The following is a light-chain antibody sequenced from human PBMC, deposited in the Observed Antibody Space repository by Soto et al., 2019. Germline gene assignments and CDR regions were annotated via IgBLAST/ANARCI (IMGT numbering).Light chain of an antibody. Sequence: QSALTQPASVSGSPGQSITISCTGTSSDVGSYNLVSWYQQHPGKAPKLLIYEGSKRPSGVSNRFSGSKSGNAASLTISGLPAEDEADYCCCSYVGGTSLVFGGGTKLTVL. CDR2: EGS. CDR3: CSYVGGTSLV. J-gene: IGLJ3*02. CDR1: SSDVGSYNL. V-gene: IGLV2-23*01.